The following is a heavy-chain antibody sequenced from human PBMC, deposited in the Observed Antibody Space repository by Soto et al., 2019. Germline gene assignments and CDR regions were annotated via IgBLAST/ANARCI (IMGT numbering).Heavy chain of an antibody. V-gene: IGHV3-11*01. CDR1: GFTFSDYY. Sequence: GESLKISCAASGFTFSDYYMSWIRQAPGKGLEWVSYISSSGSTIYYADSVKGRFTISRDNAKNSLYLQMNSLRAEDTAVYYCARDRTSETHYYGSGSYFKRSRWFDPWGQGTLVTVSS. CDR3: ARDRTSETHYYGSGSYFKRSRWFDP. J-gene: IGHJ5*02. CDR2: ISSSGSTI. D-gene: IGHD3-10*01.